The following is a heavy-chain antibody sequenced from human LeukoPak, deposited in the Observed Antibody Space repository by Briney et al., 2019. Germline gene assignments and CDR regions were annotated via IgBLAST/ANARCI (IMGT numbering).Heavy chain of an antibody. CDR1: GFTFSNYV. J-gene: IGHJ4*02. CDR3: VKDKWIDH. V-gene: IGHV3-64D*09. CDR2: ININGGRT. Sequence: QPGRSLRLSCAASGFTFSNYVMHWVRQAPGKGLEYVPSININGGRTYYADSVKGRFTISRDNSKNTLYLQMSSLRAEDTAVYYCVKDKWIDHWGQGTLVTVSS. D-gene: IGHD2-8*01.